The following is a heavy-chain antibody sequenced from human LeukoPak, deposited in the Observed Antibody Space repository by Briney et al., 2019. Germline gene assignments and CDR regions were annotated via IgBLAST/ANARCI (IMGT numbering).Heavy chain of an antibody. CDR1: GSSISSYY. J-gene: IGHJ3*02. D-gene: IGHD2-15*01. CDR2: IYYSGST. Sequence: SETLSLTCTVSGSSISSYYWSWIRQPPGKGLEWIGYIYYSGSTNYNPSLKSRVTISVDTSKNQFSLKLSSVTAADTAVYYCARHTRGGWHEGAFDIWGQGTMVTVSS. CDR3: ARHTRGGWHEGAFDI. V-gene: IGHV4-59*01.